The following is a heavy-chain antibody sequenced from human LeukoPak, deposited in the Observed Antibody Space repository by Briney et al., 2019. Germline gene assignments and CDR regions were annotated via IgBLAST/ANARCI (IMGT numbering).Heavy chain of an antibody. V-gene: IGHV4-59*08. CDR3: ARQADDSSSSLVYFDY. CDR2: IYYSGTT. D-gene: IGHD6-6*01. Sequence: SETLSLTCAASGGSISSHYWSWIRQPPGKGLEWIGFIYYSGTTKYNPSLKSRVTISADTSKNQFSLKLSSVTAADTAVYYCARQADDSSSSLVYFDYWGQGTLVTVSS. J-gene: IGHJ4*02. CDR1: GGSISSHY.